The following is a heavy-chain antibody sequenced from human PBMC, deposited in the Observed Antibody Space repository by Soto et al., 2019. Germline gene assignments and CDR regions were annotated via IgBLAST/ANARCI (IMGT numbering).Heavy chain of an antibody. CDR3: WRLMDYYYGMDV. J-gene: IGHJ6*02. D-gene: IGHD3-10*01. CDR1: GYTFANYL. Sequence: QVQLVQSGAEVRGPGASVQVSCKASGYTFANYLISWVRQAPGQGFEWMGWISTYNGNTNDARKVQGRVTMTTDTSTTTGYMELRSLRYDDTALYYCWRLMDYYYGMDVWGQGTTVTVSS. CDR2: ISTYNGNT. V-gene: IGHV1-18*01.